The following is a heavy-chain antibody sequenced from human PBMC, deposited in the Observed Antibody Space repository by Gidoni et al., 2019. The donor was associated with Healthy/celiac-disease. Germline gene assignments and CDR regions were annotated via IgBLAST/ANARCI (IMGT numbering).Heavy chain of an antibody. Sequence: QITLKESGPTLVKPTQTLTLTCTFSGFSLSTSGVGVGWIRQPPGKALEWLALIYWNDDQRYSPSLKSRLTITKDTSKNQVVLTMTNMDPVDTATYYCAHSRRDGYNYCFDYWGQGTLVTVSS. J-gene: IGHJ4*02. CDR1: GFSLSTSGVG. CDR3: AHSRRDGYNYCFDY. V-gene: IGHV2-5*01. D-gene: IGHD5-12*01. CDR2: IYWNDDQ.